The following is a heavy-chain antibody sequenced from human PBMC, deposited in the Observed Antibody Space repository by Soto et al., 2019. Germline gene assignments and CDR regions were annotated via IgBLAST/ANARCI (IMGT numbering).Heavy chain of an antibody. Sequence: ASVKGSCQSSGYNFPSYDIIWVRQAAGKEIEWMGWMDPNRGQSDSVQNFRGRVNMTTNHPARAAYMELSGLSSADTGVYYCARAAYGSLWFLSHWALGTLVTVSS. CDR3: ARAAYGSLWFLSH. CDR2: MDPNRGQS. V-gene: IGHV1-8*02. J-gene: IGHJ4*02. D-gene: IGHD3-9*01. CDR1: GYNFPSYD.